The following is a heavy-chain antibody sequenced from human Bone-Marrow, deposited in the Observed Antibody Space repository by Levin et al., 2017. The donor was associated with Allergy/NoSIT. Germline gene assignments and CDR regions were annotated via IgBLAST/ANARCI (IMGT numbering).Heavy chain of an antibody. CDR3: ARDPQDYDYIWVAYYYGLDA. CDR2: ISFDGKNK. D-gene: IGHD3-16*01. Sequence: LTCVASGFTFTRYSMHWVRQAPGKGLEWVAVISFDGKNKYYRDSVKGRFTISRDNSKNTLYLQMKSLRAEDTALYYCARDPQDYDYIWVAYYYGLDAWGQGTTVTVSS. CDR1: GFTFTRYS. J-gene: IGHJ6*02. V-gene: IGHV3-30*04.